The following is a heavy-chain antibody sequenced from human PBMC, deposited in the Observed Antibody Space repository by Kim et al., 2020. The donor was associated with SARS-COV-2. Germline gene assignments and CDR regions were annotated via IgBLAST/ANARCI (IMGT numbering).Heavy chain of an antibody. D-gene: IGHD4-17*01. CDR3: ARASYGDYNY. CDR2: ST. V-gene: IGHV3-53*01. J-gene: IGHJ4*02. Sequence: STCYADSVKGRFTISRDNYKNTLYLQMNSLRAEDTAVYYCARASYGDYNYWGQGTLVTVSS.